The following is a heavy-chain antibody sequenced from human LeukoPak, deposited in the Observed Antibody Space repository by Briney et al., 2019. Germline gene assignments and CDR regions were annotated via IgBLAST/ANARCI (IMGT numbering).Heavy chain of an antibody. CDR3: ATDLASSTSIKSGY. Sequence: ASVKVSCKVSAYTLTKLSIHWVRQAPGKGLEWMRGFDPDDDETIYAQKFQGRVTMTEDTSTDTAYMELSSLRSEDTAVYYCATDLASSTSIKSGYWGQGTLVTVSS. D-gene: IGHD2-2*01. V-gene: IGHV1-24*01. J-gene: IGHJ4*02. CDR2: FDPDDDET. CDR1: AYTLTKLS.